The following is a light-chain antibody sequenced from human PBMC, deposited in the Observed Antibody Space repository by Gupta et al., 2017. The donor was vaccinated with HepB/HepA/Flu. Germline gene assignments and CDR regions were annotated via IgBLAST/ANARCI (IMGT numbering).Light chain of an antibody. V-gene: IGKV3-20*01. CDR2: GAS. CDR3: QQYGNSPLT. CDR1: QSVSSIY. J-gene: IGKJ3*01. Sequence: EIVLTQSPGTLSLSPGERATLSCRASQSVSSIYLNWYQQKPGQASRLLIYGASSRATGIPDRFSGSGSGTDFTLTISRLEPEDFAVYYCQQYGNSPLTFGPGTKVEIK.